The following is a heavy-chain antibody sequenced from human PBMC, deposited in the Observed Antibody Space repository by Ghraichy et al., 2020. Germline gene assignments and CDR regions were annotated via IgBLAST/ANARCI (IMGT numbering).Heavy chain of an antibody. J-gene: IGHJ5*01. Sequence: GESLNISCVASGFTFSGSAIHWVRQTSGRGLEWVGRIRSKTDNYATAFGASVEGRFTISRDDSENTAYLQMNTLKTEDTAVYYCIRPTNWFEFWGQGTLVTVSS. V-gene: IGHV3-73*01. CDR1: GFTFSGSA. D-gene: IGHD5-24*01. CDR2: IRSKTDNYAT. CDR3: IRPTNWFEF.